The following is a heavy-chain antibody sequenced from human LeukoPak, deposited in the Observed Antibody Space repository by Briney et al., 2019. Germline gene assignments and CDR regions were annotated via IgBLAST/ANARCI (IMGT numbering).Heavy chain of an antibody. D-gene: IGHD3-10*01. CDR3: ARDSSYGSGRSYYYYMDV. Sequence: PGGSLRLSCAASGFTFDDYGMSWVRQAPGKGLEWVSGINWNGGSTGYADSVKGRFTISRDNAKNSLYLQMNSLRAEDTALYYCARDSSYGSGRSYYYYMDVWGKGTTVTVSS. CDR2: INWNGGST. V-gene: IGHV3-20*04. J-gene: IGHJ6*03. CDR1: GFTFDDYG.